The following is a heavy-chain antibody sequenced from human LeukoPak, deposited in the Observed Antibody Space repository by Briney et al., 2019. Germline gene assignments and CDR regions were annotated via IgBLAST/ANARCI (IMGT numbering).Heavy chain of an antibody. Sequence: PGGSLRLSCAASGFIFSNSWMNWVRQAPGKGLEWVANINQDGSDQYYVDSVKGRFTISRDNAKNSLYLQMNSLRAEDTAVYYCARDQYADYWGQGTLVTVSS. J-gene: IGHJ4*02. CDR1: GFIFSNSW. CDR2: INQDGSDQ. V-gene: IGHV3-7*01. CDR3: ARDQYADY. D-gene: IGHD2-2*01.